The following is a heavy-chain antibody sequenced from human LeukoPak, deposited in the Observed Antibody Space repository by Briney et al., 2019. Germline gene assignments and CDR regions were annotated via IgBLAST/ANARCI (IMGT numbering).Heavy chain of an antibody. D-gene: IGHD3-3*01. Sequence: PGGSLRLSCAASGFTLSNYWMSWVRQAPGKGREWLANINQDGSEMYYVDSVKGRFTISRDNGKNSLYLQINSLRADDTAVYYCARDLQNTIFGVVIRYYMDVWGKGTTVTVSS. V-gene: IGHV3-7*01. CDR1: GFTLSNYW. J-gene: IGHJ6*03. CDR2: INQDGSEM. CDR3: ARDLQNTIFGVVIRYYMDV.